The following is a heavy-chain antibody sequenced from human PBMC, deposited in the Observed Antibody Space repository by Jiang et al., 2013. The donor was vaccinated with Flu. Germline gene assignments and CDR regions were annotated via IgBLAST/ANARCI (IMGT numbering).Heavy chain of an antibody. CDR2: IYPGDSDT. J-gene: IGHJ4*02. Sequence: PGKGLEWMGIIYPGDSDTRYSRLPRPGHHLSRQVHQHRYLQWSSLKASDTAMYYCASSGTTGFDFDYWGQGTLVTVSS. CDR3: ASSGTTGFDFDY. D-gene: IGHD3-10*01. V-gene: IGHV5-51*01.